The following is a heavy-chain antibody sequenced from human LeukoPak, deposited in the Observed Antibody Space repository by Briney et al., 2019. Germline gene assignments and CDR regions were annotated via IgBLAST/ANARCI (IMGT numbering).Heavy chain of an antibody. J-gene: IGHJ4*02. V-gene: IGHV3-23*01. CDR3: AKATNNWYDMYYFDY. CDR2: ISGSGGST. Sequence: GGSLRLSCAASGFTFSSYAMSWVRQAPGRGLEGVSAISGSGGSTYYADSMKGRFTISRDNSKNTLYLQMNSLRAEDTAVYYRAKATNNWYDMYYFDYWGQGTLVTVSS. CDR1: GFTFSSYA. D-gene: IGHD1-20*01.